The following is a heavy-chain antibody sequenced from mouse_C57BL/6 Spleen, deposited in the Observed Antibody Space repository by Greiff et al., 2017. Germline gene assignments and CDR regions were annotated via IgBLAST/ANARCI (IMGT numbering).Heavy chain of an antibody. V-gene: IGHV1-74*01. CDR1: GYTFTSYW. D-gene: IGHD2-13*01. J-gene: IGHJ2*01. CDR3: VCCDGDEYSLDY. CDR2: IYPANSYT. Sequence: VQLQQSGAELVRPGASVKMSCKASGYTFTSYWMHWVKQRPGQGLEWIGAIYPANSYTSDNQKFKGKATLTVVKSSSTAYMELSSLTYEDSAVYYCVCCDGDEYSLDYWGQGTTVTVSA.